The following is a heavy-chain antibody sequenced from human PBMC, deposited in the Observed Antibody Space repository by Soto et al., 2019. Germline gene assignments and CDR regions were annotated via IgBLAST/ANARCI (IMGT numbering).Heavy chain of an antibody. V-gene: IGHV6-1*01. J-gene: IGHJ6*02. Sequence: SQTLSLTCVISGDSVSSNSGAWNWIRQSPSRGLEWLGRTYYRSKWSKDYAASVQSRITINPGTSRNQFSLQLTSVTPEDTALYYCARGTAASGMDVWGQGTTVTVSS. CDR2: TYYRSKWSK. D-gene: IGHD6-13*01. CDR1: GDSVSSNSGA. CDR3: ARGTAASGMDV.